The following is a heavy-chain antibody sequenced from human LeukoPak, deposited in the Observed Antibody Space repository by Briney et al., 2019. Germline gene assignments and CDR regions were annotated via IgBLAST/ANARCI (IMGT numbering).Heavy chain of an antibody. CDR3: ASYTRLYSSSWNWFDP. CDR2: IIPIFGTA. D-gene: IGHD6-13*01. Sequence: SVKVSCKASGGTFSSYAISWVRQAPGQGLEWMGGIIPIFGTANYAQKFQGRVTITADESTSTAYMELSSLRSEDTAVYYCASYTRLYSSSWNWFDPRGQGTLVTVSS. CDR1: GGTFSSYA. J-gene: IGHJ5*02. V-gene: IGHV1-69*01.